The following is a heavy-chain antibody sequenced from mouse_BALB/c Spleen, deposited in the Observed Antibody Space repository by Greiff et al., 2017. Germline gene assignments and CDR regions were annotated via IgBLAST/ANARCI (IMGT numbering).Heavy chain of an antibody. J-gene: IGHJ4*01. V-gene: IGHV2-9*02. CDR1: GFSLTSYG. CDR2: IWAGGST. Sequence: VKLMESGPGLVAPSQSLSITCTVSGFSLTSYGVHWVRQPPGKGLEWLGVIWAGGSTNYNSALMSRLSISKDNSKSQVFLKMNSLQTDDTARYYCARVYGNYPRAMDYWGQGTSVTVSS. D-gene: IGHD2-1*01. CDR3: ARVYGNYPRAMDY.